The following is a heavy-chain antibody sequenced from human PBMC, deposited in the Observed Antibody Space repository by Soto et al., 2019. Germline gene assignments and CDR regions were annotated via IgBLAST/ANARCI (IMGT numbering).Heavy chain of an antibody. V-gene: IGHV3-15*07. CDR1: GFTFSNAW. CDR3: XXXKLRIWYRYYSSYGMAV. CDR2: IKSKTDGGTT. J-gene: IGHJ6*02. D-gene: IGHD6-13*01. Sequence: LSCAASGFTFSNAWMNWVRQAPGKGLEWVGRIKSKTDGGTTDYAAPVKGRFTISRDDSKNTLYLQMNSLKTEDKTRKXXXXXKLRIWYRYYSSYGMAVWGQGTPVTVS.